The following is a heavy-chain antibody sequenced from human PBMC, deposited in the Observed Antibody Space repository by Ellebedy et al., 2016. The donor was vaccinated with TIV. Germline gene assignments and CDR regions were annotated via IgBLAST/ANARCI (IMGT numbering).Heavy chain of an antibody. V-gene: IGHV3-23*01. J-gene: IGHJ6*02. D-gene: IGHD5-12*01. CDR2: LSGSDEST. CDR3: ARAFRSGYDYPVYGMDV. CDR1: GFTFSSYA. Sequence: GESLKISCAASGFTFSSYAMSWVRQAPGKGLEWVSALSGSDESTYYAHSVKGRFTISRDNSKNTLSLQMNNLSPEDTTIYFCARAFRSGYDYPVYGMDVWGQGTTVTVSS.